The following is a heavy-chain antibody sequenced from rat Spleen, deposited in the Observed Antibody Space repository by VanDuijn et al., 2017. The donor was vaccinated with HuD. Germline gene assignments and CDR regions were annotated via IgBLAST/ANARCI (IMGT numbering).Heavy chain of an antibody. Sequence: QVQLKESGPGLVQPSQTLSLTCTVSGFSLTNFHVHWVRQPPGKGLEWIAAISSGGSTYYNSPLKSRLSISRDTSKSQVYLEMTSLQTEDTATYYCARADVAAISTDGIWGQGIMVTVSS. V-gene: IGHV2S12*01. CDR1: GFSLTNFH. CDR2: ISSGGST. CDR3: ARADVAAISTDGI. D-gene: IGHD1-2*01. J-gene: IGHJ2*01.